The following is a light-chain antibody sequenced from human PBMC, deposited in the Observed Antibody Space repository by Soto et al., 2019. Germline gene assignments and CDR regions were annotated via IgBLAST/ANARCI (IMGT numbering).Light chain of an antibody. CDR1: QSVSSN. V-gene: IGKV3-15*01. Sequence: EIVITQSPATLSVSPGERATLSCRASQSVSSNLAWYQHKPGQAPRLLIYGASTRATGIPARFSGSGSGTEFHLTISSLQSEDFAVYYCQKYNNWPTWTFGPWTQVEIK. J-gene: IGKJ1*01. CDR2: GAS. CDR3: QKYNNWPTWT.